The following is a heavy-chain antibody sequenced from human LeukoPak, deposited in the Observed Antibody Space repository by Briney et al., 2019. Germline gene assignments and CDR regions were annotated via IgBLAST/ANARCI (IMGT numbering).Heavy chain of an antibody. CDR3: ARDLPMLRHTSYESGMDV. CDR2: ISSSSSYT. CDR1: GFTFTKYA. V-gene: IGHV3-11*06. Sequence: PGGSLRLSCAASGFTFTKYAMSWIRQAPGKGLEWVSYISSSSSYTNYADSVKGRFTISRDNAKNSLYLQMNSLRAEDTAVYYCARDLPMLRHTSYESGMDVWGQGTTVTVSS. D-gene: IGHD2-8*01. J-gene: IGHJ6*02.